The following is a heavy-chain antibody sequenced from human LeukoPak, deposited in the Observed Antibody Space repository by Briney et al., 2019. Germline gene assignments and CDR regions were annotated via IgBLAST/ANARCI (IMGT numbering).Heavy chain of an antibody. D-gene: IGHD6-19*01. CDR1: GGSISSSSYY. V-gene: IGHV4-39*01. CDR2: IYYSGST. Sequence: KPSETLSLTCTVSGGSISSSSYYWGWIRQPPGKGLEWIGSIYYSGSTYYNPSLKSRVTISVDTSKNQFSLKLSSVTAADTAVCYCARLGIIAVAGPYFDYWGQGTLVTVSS. CDR3: ARLGIIAVAGPYFDY. J-gene: IGHJ4*02.